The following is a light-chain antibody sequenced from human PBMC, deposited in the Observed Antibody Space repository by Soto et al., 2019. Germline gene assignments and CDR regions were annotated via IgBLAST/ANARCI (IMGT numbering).Light chain of an antibody. CDR2: GAS. V-gene: IGKV3-15*01. Sequence: EIVITQSPATLSVSPGERATLCCRASQSVSSNLAWYQQKPGQAPRLLIYGASTRATGIPARFSGSGSGTEFTLTISSLQSEDFAVYYCQQYNNWLRTFGQGTKVDIK. CDR1: QSVSSN. CDR3: QQYNNWLRT. J-gene: IGKJ1*01.